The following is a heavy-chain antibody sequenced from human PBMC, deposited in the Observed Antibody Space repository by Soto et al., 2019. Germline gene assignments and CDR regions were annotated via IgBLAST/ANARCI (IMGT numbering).Heavy chain of an antibody. J-gene: IGHJ4*02. CDR3: ARGSSGWYGNFDY. D-gene: IGHD6-19*01. Sequence: PGGSLRLSCAASGFTFSSYSMNWVRQAPGKGLEWVSSISSSSSYIYYADSVKGRFTISRDNAKNSLYLQMNSLRAEDTAVYYCARGSSGWYGNFDYWGQGTLVTVSS. CDR2: ISSSSSYI. CDR1: GFTFSSYS. V-gene: IGHV3-21*01.